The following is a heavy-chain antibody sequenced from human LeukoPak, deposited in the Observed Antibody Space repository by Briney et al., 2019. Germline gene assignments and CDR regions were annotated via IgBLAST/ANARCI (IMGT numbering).Heavy chain of an antibody. Sequence: ASVKVSCKASGYTFTGYYMHWVRQAPGQGLEWMGWINPNSGGTNYAQKFQGRVTMTTDTSTSTAYMELRSLRSDDTAVYYCARDAAVGATGEFDYWGQGTLVTVSS. CDR1: GYTFTGYY. V-gene: IGHV1-2*02. D-gene: IGHD1-26*01. CDR2: INPNSGGT. CDR3: ARDAAVGATGEFDY. J-gene: IGHJ4*02.